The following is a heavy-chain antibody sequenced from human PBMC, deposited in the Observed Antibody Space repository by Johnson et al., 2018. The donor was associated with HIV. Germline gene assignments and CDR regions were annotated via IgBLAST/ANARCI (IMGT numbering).Heavy chain of an antibody. CDR2: ISFAGVKK. Sequence: QMQLVESGGGLVQPGGSLILSCAASGFTFSSYGMAWVRQAPGKGLEWVTVISFAGVKKYFGDSVEGRFDISRENSKNSHYLHMNSLRPEDTAIYYCVREGYSSSSDAFDIWGQGTMVTVSS. CDR1: GFTFSSYG. CDR3: VREGYSSSSDAFDI. V-gene: IGHV3-30*03. J-gene: IGHJ3*02. D-gene: IGHD6-6*01.